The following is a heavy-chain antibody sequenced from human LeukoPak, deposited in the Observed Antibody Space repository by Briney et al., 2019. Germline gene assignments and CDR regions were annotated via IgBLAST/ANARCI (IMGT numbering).Heavy chain of an antibody. V-gene: IGHV3-23*01. J-gene: IGHJ4*02. CDR1: GFTFSSYA. CDR2: ISGSGGST. Sequence: GGSLRLSCAASGFTFSSYAMSWVRQAPGKGLEWVSAISGSGGSTYYADSVKGRFTISRDNAKNSLYLQMNSLRAEDTAVYYCARGGYCSGGSCYGKSGGYFDYWGQGTLVTVSS. D-gene: IGHD2-15*01. CDR3: ARGGYCSGGSCYGKSGGYFDY.